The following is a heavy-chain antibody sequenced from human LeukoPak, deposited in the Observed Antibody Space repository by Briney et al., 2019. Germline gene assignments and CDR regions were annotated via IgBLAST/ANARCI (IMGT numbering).Heavy chain of an antibody. Sequence: GGSLRLSCAASGFTFSSYGMHWVRQAPGKGLEWVAFIRYDGSTKYYADSVQGRLTASRDNSKSTVYLQMNGLRVEDTGVYYCAKPLGFYYMDVWGKGTTVTVSS. CDR3: AKPLGFYYMDV. D-gene: IGHD7-27*01. CDR2: IRYDGSTK. J-gene: IGHJ6*03. V-gene: IGHV3-30*02. CDR1: GFTFSSYG.